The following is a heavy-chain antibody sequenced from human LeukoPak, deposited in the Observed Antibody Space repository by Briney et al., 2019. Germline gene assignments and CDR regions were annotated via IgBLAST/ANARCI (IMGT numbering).Heavy chain of an antibody. CDR2: INPNSGGT. V-gene: IGHV1-2*02. J-gene: IGHJ1*01. D-gene: IGHD3-10*01. Sequence: ASVKVSCKASGYTFTGYYMHWVRQAPGQGLEWMGWINPNSGGTNYAQKFQGRVTMTRDTSISTAYMELSRLRSDDTAVYYCAREVASYGSGTEHWGQGTLVTVSS. CDR3: AREVASYGSGTEH. CDR1: GYTFTGYY.